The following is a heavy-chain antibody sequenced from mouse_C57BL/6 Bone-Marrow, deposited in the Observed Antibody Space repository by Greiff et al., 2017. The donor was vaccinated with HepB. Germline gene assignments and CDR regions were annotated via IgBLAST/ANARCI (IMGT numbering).Heavy chain of an antibody. J-gene: IGHJ4*01. CDR3: ARRGYYDYDGVYYYAMDY. Sequence: EVQLVESGGGLVKPGGSLKLSCAASGFTFSDYGMHWVRQAPEKGLEWVAYISSGSSTIYYADTVKGRFTISRDNAKNTLFLQMTSLRSEDTAMYYCARRGYYDYDGVYYYAMDYWGQGTSVTVSS. V-gene: IGHV5-17*01. CDR1: GFTFSDYG. CDR2: ISSGSSTI. D-gene: IGHD2-4*01.